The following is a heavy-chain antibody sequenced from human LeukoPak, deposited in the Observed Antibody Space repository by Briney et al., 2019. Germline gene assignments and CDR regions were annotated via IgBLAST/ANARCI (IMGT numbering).Heavy chain of an antibody. D-gene: IGHD1-14*01. CDR3: ARAASWNQHFVREAY. V-gene: IGHV3-48*03. CDR1: EFTLSSYE. CDR2: INSSGSTV. Sequence: GGSLRLSCTVSEFTLSSYEINSGRRAPGKGLEWVSYINSSGSTVNYADSVKCRFNISRDHANQSVYSQMNSLSAEDTAVYYCARAASWNQHFVREAYWGQGTLVTVSS. J-gene: IGHJ4*02.